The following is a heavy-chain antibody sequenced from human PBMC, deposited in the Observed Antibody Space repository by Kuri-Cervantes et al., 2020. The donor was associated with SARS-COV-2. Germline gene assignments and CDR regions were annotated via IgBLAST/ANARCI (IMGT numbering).Heavy chain of an antibody. V-gene: IGHV3-30*04. CDR1: GFTFSDSA. Sequence: GGSLRLSCAASGFTFSDSAMHWVRQAPGKGLEWVAFISYDGSSKDYADSVKGRLTISRDNSKNTPYLQMKSLRAEDTAVFYCAREGNEDAFETWGQGTRVTVSS. CDR3: AREGNEDAFET. J-gene: IGHJ3*02. CDR2: ISYDGSSK.